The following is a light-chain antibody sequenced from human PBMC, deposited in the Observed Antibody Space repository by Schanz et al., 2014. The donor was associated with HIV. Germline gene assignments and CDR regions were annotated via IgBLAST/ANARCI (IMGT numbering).Light chain of an antibody. CDR2: LGS. Sequence: DIVMTQTPLSLSVTPGQPASISCKSSQSLLHSDGKTYLYWYLQKPGQSPQLLIYLGSNRASGVPDRFSGSGSGTDFTLKISRVEAEDVGVYYCMQPLQTPRFTFGPGTKVDIK. CDR1: QSLLHSDGKTY. V-gene: IGKV2-28*01. CDR3: MQPLQTPRFT. J-gene: IGKJ3*01.